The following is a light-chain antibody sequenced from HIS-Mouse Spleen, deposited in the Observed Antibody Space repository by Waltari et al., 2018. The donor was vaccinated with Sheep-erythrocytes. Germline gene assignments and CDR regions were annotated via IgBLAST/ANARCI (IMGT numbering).Light chain of an antibody. CDR2: EGS. CDR3: CSYAGSSTPWV. V-gene: IGLV2-23*01. Sequence: QSALTQPASVSGSPGQSITISCTGTSSDVGSYNLVSWYQQHPGKAPKHMIYEGSKRPQGVSNRFSGSKSGNTASLTISGLQAEDEADYYCCSYAGSSTPWVFGGGTKLTVL. CDR1: SSDVGSYNL. J-gene: IGLJ3*02.